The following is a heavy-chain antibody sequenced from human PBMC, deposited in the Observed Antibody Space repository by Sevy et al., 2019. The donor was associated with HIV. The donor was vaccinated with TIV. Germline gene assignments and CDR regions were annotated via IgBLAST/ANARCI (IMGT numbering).Heavy chain of an antibody. CDR2: ISGRSSYI. V-gene: IGHV3-21*01. J-gene: IGHJ4*02. Sequence: GGSLRLSCAASGFIFSNYSMNWVRQAPGKGLEWVSSISGRSSYIYNAASVKGRFTISRDNAKNSLYLQMNSLRAEDTAVYYCARVLRVVRIDYFDYWGQGTLVTVSS. CDR3: ARVLRVVRIDYFDY. D-gene: IGHD2-2*01. CDR1: GFIFSNYS.